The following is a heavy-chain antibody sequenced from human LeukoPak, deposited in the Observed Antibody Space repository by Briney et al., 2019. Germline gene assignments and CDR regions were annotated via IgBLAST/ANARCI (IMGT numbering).Heavy chain of an antibody. J-gene: IGHJ4*02. V-gene: IGHV1-2*02. CDR1: GYTFTGYY. CDR2: INPNSGNT. CDR3: ARDPDILTGWGYFDY. Sequence: ASVTVSCTASGYTFTGYYMHWVRQAPGQGLKWMGWINPNSGNTNYAQKLQGRVTMTTDTSMSTAYMELRSLRSDDTAVYYCARDPDILTGWGYFDYWGQGTLVTVSS. D-gene: IGHD3-9*01.